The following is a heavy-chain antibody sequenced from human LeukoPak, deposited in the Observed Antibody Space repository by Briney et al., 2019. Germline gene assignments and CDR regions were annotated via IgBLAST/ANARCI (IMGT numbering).Heavy chain of an antibody. V-gene: IGHV1-69*05. CDR1: GGTFSSYA. J-gene: IGHJ6*03. Sequence: SAKVSCKASGGTFSSYAISWVRQAPGQGLEWMGGIIPIFGTANYAQKFQGRVTITTDESTSTAYMELSSLRSEDTAVYHCAAMTTVSENYYYYYMDVWGKGTTVTVSS. D-gene: IGHD4-11*01. CDR2: IIPIFGTA. CDR3: AAMTTVSENYYYYYMDV.